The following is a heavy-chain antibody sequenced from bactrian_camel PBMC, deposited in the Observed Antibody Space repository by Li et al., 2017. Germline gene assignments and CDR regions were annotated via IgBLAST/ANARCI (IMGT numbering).Heavy chain of an antibody. CDR2: IGSDGKT. Sequence: VQLVESGGDSVEAGGSLRLSCATSGFTFDGYCMAWFRQAPGKAREKVGAIGSDGKTRYADSVKGRFTISRDNAKNTLYLQMNSLKPEDTAVYYCAATERVWAYNYWGQGTQVTVS. CDR3: AATERVWAYNY. CDR1: GFTFDGYC. V-gene: IGHV3S55*01. D-gene: IGHD4*01. J-gene: IGHJ4*01.